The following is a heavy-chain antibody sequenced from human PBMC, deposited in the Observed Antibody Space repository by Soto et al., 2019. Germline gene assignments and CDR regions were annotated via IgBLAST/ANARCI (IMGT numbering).Heavy chain of an antibody. J-gene: IGHJ4*02. CDR1: GFIFCSYW. CDR2: INSDGSST. Sequence: PGGSLRISCAACGFIFCSYWMHWVRQAPGKGLVWVSRINSDGSSTSYADSVKGRFTISRDNAKNTLYLQMNSLRAEDTAVYYCASSLLTPFDYWGQGTLLTVSS. CDR3: ASSLLTPFDY. V-gene: IGHV3-74*01. D-gene: IGHD7-27*01.